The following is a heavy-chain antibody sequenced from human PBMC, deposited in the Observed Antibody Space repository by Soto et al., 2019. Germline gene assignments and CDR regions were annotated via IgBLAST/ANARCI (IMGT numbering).Heavy chain of an antibody. V-gene: IGHV1-69*01. CDR3: ARRGLDGQRVGQGPYFDS. Sequence: QVQLVQSGAEVKQPGSSVKVSCKVSGDTFNNYGFSWVRQAPGQGLEWMGGIIPLLGTTNYAQKFQARVTISADESTTTAYMELSSLRSNDTAVYFCARRGLDGQRVGQGPYFDSWGQGTLVIVSS. CDR1: GDTFNNYG. J-gene: IGHJ4*02. CDR2: IIPLLGTT. D-gene: IGHD1-26*01.